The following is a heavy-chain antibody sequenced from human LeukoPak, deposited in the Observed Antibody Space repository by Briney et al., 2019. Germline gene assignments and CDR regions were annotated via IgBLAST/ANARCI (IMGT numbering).Heavy chain of an antibody. CDR3: ARDSGQLLSLDY. CDR2: INHSGSA. J-gene: IGHJ4*02. D-gene: IGHD2-2*01. V-gene: IGHV4-34*01. Sequence: SETLSLTCAVCGGSFSGYYWSWLRQPPGKGLEWVGEINHSGSATYNPSLKSRVTISVDTSKTQFSLKLRSVTAADTAAYYCARDSGQLLSLDYCGQGTLVTLSS. CDR1: GGSFSGYY.